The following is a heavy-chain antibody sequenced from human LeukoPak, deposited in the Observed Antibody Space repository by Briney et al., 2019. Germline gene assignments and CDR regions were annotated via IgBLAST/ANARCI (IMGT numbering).Heavy chain of an antibody. CDR1: GITLSNYG. CDR3: AKRGVVIRVFLVGFHKEAYYFDS. D-gene: IGHD3-10*01. Sequence: GGSLRLSCAVSGITLSNYGMSWVRQAPGKGLEWVAGISDSGGRTNCADSVKGRFTISRDNPKNTLYLQMNSLRAEDTAVYFCAKRGVVIRVFLVGFHKEAYYFDSWGQGALVTVSS. V-gene: IGHV3-23*01. J-gene: IGHJ4*02. CDR2: ISDSGGRT.